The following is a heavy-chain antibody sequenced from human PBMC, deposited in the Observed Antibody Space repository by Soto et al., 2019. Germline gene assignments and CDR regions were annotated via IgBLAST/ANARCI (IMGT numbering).Heavy chain of an antibody. CDR1: GYTFTSYG. D-gene: IGHD2-8*01. J-gene: IGHJ6*02. CDR3: AKNGQPPYYYYGLDV. V-gene: IGHV1-18*01. CDR2: ISAYNGDT. Sequence: ASVKVSCKASGYTFTSYGISWVRQAPGQGLEWMGWISAYNGDTNYAQKFQGRVTMTIDTSTGTAYMELRSLTSDDTAIYYCAKNGQPPYYYYGLDVWGQGTKVTSP.